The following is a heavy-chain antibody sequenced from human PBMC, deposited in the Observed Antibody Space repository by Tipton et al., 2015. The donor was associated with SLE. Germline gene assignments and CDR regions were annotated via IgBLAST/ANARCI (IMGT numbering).Heavy chain of an antibody. Sequence: TLSLTCAVYGGSFNDYYWSWIRQPPGKGLEWIGEINHSGSTNYNPSLKSRVTISLDTSKNQFSLTLTSVTAADTAVYYCARHLWFGEPYGMDVWGQGTTVTVS. D-gene: IGHD3-10*01. CDR3: ARHLWFGEPYGMDV. V-gene: IGHV4-34*01. J-gene: IGHJ6*02. CDR2: INHSGST. CDR1: GGSFNDYY.